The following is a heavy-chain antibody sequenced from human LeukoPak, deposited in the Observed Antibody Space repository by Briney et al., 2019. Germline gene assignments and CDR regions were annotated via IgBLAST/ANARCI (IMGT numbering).Heavy chain of an antibody. J-gene: IGHJ3*02. CDR2: IYHSGST. CDR3: ARGGGAFDI. D-gene: IGHD3-16*01. Sequence: SETLSLTCAVSGYSISSGYYWGWIRQPPGKGLEWTGSIYHSGSTYYNPSLKSRVTISVDTSKNQFSLKLSSVTAADTAVYYCARGGGAFDIWGQGTMVTVSS. CDR1: GYSISSGYY. V-gene: IGHV4-38-2*01.